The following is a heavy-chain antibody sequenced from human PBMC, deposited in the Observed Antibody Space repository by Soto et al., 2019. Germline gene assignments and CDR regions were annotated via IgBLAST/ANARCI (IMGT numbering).Heavy chain of an antibody. CDR1: GFTFSSYG. D-gene: IGHD2-15*01. Sequence: PGGSLRLSCAASGFTFSSYGMHWVRQAPGTGLEWVAVIWYDGSNKYYEDSVKGRFTISRDNSKNTLYLQMNSLRAEDTAVYYCARETGSDCSGGSCYVYYHYYYGMDVWGQGTTVTVSS. CDR2: IWYDGSNK. CDR3: ARETGSDCSGGSCYVYYHYYYGMDV. J-gene: IGHJ6*02. V-gene: IGHV3-33*01.